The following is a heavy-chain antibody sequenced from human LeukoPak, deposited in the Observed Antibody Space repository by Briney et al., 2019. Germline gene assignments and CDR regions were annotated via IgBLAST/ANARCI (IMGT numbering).Heavy chain of an antibody. D-gene: IGHD6-13*01. V-gene: IGHV3-33*01. CDR1: GFTFSSYG. Sequence: GGSLRLSCAASGFTFSSYGMHWVRQASGKGLEWVAVIWYDGSNKYYADSVKGRFTISRDNSKNTLYLQMNSLRAEDTAVYYCARDSSEYSSSWAYFDYWGQGTLVTVSS. CDR2: IWYDGSNK. CDR3: ARDSSEYSSSWAYFDY. J-gene: IGHJ4*02.